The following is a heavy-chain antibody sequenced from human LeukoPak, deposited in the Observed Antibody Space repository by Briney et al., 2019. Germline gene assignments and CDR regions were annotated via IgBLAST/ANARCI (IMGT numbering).Heavy chain of an antibody. CDR2: IYPGDSDT. J-gene: IGHJ3*02. V-gene: IGHV5-51*01. D-gene: IGHD1-26*01. Sequence: GESLQISCKGSGYSFTSYWIGWVRQMPGKGLEWMGIIYPGDSDTRYSPSFQGQVTISADKSISTAYLQWSSLKASDTAMYYCARPKKSGSYRDDAFDIWAKGQWSPSLQ. CDR1: GYSFTSYW. CDR3: ARPKKSGSYRDDAFDI.